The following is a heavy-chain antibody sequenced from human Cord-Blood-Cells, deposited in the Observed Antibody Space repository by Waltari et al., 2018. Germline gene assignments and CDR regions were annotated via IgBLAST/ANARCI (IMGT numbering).Heavy chain of an antibody. CDR2: FDPEDGET. D-gene: IGHD6-13*01. CDR1: GYTLTESS. CDR3: ATDSSSSSWTGVGAFDI. J-gene: IGHJ3*02. Sequence: QVQLVQSGAEVKKPGASVKVSCKVSGYTLTESSMQWVRQAPGKGLEWMGGFDPEDGETIYAQKFQGRVTMTEDTSTDTAYMELSSLRSEDTAVYYCATDSSSSSWTGVGAFDIWGQGTMVTVSS. V-gene: IGHV1-24*01.